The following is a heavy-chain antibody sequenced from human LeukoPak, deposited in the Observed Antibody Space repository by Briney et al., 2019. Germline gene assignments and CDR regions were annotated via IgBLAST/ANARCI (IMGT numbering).Heavy chain of an antibody. Sequence: SETLSLTCAVYGGSFSGYYWSWIRQPPGKGLEWIGEINRSGSTNYNPSLKSRVTISVDTSKNQFSLKLSSVTAADTAVYYCARARILTGYYKGGYYFGYWGQGTLVTVSS. J-gene: IGHJ4*02. D-gene: IGHD3-9*01. CDR3: ARARILTGYYKGGYYFGY. V-gene: IGHV4-34*01. CDR2: INRSGST. CDR1: GGSFSGYY.